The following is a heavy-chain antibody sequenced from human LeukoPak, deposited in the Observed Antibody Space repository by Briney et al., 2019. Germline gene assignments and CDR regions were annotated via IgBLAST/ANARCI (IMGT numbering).Heavy chain of an antibody. CDR3: ARDLNDYYGSGSSPALF. V-gene: IGHV3-21*01. CDR1: GFTFSSYS. J-gene: IGHJ4*02. D-gene: IGHD3-10*01. CDR2: ISSSSSYI. Sequence: GGSLRLSCAASGFTFSSYSMNWVRQAPGKGLEWVSSISSSSSYIYYADSMKGRFTISRDNAKNSLYLQMNSLRAEDTAVYYCARDLNDYYGSGSSPALFGGQGTLVTVSS.